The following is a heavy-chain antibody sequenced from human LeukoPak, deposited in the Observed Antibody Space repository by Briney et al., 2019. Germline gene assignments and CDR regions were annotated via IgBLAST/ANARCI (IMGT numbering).Heavy chain of an antibody. Sequence: GGYLRLSCVVSGFTFSSYAMHWVRQAPGKGLEWVAVISYDGSNKYYADSVKGRFTISRDNSKNTLYLQMNSLRAEDTAVYYCARARSGWYLGQFDYWGQGTLVTVSS. CDR1: GFTFSSYA. D-gene: IGHD6-19*01. CDR2: ISYDGSNK. V-gene: IGHV3-30*04. CDR3: ARARSGWYLGQFDY. J-gene: IGHJ4*02.